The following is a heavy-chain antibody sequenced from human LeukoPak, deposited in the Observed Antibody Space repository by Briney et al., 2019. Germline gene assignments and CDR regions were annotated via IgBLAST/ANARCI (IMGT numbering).Heavy chain of an antibody. J-gene: IGHJ4*02. CDR1: GFVFSNSG. Sequence: GGSLRLSCAASGFVFSNSGMHWVRQAPGKRLEWVAILPYDGNNEYYADSVKGRFTASRDNSENTLYLQMNSLRSEDTAVYYCAKDGLYCTGGSCYNLLNSWGQGTLVIVSS. D-gene: IGHD2-15*01. CDR2: LPYDGNNE. CDR3: AKDGLYCTGGSCYNLLNS. V-gene: IGHV3-30*18.